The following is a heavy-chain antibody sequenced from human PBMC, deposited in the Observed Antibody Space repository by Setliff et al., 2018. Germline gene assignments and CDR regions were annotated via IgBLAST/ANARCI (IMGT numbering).Heavy chain of an antibody. CDR3: ARVSMYSSSWYYYYYGMDV. D-gene: IGHD6-13*01. V-gene: IGHV4-31*03. CDR2: IYYSGST. J-gene: IGHJ6*02. CDR1: GGSISSGGYY. Sequence: KASETLSLTCTVSGGSISSGGYYWSWIRQHPGKGLEWIGYIYYSGSTYYNPSLKSRVTISVDTSKNQFSLKLSSVTAADTAVYYCARVSMYSSSWYYYYYGMDVWGQGTTVTVSS.